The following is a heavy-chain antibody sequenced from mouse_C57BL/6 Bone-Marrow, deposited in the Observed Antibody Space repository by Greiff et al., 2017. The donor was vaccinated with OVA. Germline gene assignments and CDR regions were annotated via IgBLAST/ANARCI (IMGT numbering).Heavy chain of an antibody. V-gene: IGHV10-1*01. CDR3: VRHANYEAMDY. J-gene: IGHJ4*01. CDR1: GFSFNTYA. Sequence: EVKLMESGGGLVQPKGSLKLSCAASGFSFNTYAMNWVRQAPGKGLEWVARIRSKSNNYATYYADSVKDRFTISRDDSESMLYLQMNNLKTEDTAMYYCVRHANYEAMDYWGQGTSVTVSS. D-gene: IGHD2-1*01. CDR2: IRSKSNNYAT.